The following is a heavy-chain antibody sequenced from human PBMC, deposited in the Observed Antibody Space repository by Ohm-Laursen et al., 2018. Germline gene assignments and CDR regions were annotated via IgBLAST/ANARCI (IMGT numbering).Heavy chain of an antibody. D-gene: IGHD5-18*01. CDR1: GFTFSSYW. CDR3: ASAYSYSTPHYLDY. CDR2: IKQDGGQQ. J-gene: IGHJ4*02. V-gene: IGHV3-7*01. Sequence: GSLRLSCAASGFTFSSYWMSWVRQAPGKGLKWVANIKQDGGQQYYVDSVKGRFTTSRDNAKNSLYLQMNSLRAGDTAVYYCASAYSYSTPHYLDYWGQGTLVTVSS.